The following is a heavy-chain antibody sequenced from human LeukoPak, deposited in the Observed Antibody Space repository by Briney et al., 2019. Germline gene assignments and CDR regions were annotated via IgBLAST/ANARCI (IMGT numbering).Heavy chain of an antibody. CDR3: AKDRVGATLFDY. Sequence: GGSLRLSCAASGFTFSSYGMHWVRQAPGKGLEWVAVIWYDGSNKYYADSVKGRFTISRDNSKNTLYLQMNSLRAEDTAVYYCAKDRVGATLFDYWGQGTLVTVSS. CDR2: IWYDGSNK. V-gene: IGHV3-33*06. J-gene: IGHJ4*02. D-gene: IGHD1-26*01. CDR1: GFTFSSYG.